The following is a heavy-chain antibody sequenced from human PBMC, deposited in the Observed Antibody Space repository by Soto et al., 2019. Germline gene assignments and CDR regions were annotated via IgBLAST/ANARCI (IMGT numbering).Heavy chain of an antibody. J-gene: IGHJ4*02. V-gene: IGHV3-74*01. CDR3: VCGGRSLDY. CDR2: ISSDATIT. D-gene: IGHD1-26*01. CDR1: GFTFSTYW. Sequence: EVQLVESGGGLVQPGGSLRLSCAASGFTFSTYWMHWVRQAPGKGLVWVSRISSDATITNYGDSVRGRFTISRDNTKNTCYVQMNSLTVDDTALNYCVCGGRSLDYWGKGTLVTVSS.